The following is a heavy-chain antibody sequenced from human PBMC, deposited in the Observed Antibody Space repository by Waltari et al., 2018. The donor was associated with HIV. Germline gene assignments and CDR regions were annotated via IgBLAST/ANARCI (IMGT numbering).Heavy chain of an antibody. Sequence: QVQLVQSGAEVKKPGASVKVSCKASGYTFISSYMHWVRQAPGQGLEWMGITDRSGKSTSYEQEFQARLNMTRDTSTSTVYMELSSLRAEDTAVYYWARAPCSGGSCRLFDYWRQGTLVTVSS. CDR2: TDRSGKST. V-gene: IGHV1-46*01. CDR1: GYTFISSY. CDR3: ARAPCSGGSCRLFDY. D-gene: IGHD2-15*01. J-gene: IGHJ4*02.